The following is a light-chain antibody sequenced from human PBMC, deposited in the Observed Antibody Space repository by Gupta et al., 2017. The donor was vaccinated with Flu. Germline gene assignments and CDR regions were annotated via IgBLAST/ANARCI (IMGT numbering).Light chain of an antibody. CDR3: QHESSSPVS. Sequence: EIVLTQSPGTLSLSPGERATLSCRASQSVMSNYVDWYQQKAGQAPMLLIYDASSRATGIPDRFSGGGSGAEFTLTISRREAEDFAMYYCQHESSSPVSFGQGTKMDIK. CDR2: DAS. V-gene: IGKV3-20*01. J-gene: IGKJ2*03. CDR1: QSVMSNY.